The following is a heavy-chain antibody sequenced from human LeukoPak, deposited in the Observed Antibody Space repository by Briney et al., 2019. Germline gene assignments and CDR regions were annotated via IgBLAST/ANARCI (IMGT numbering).Heavy chain of an antibody. CDR1: GGSISSGGYS. D-gene: IGHD3-22*01. CDR2: IYHSGST. Sequence: SQTLSLTCAVSGGSISSGGYSWSWIRQPPGKGLGWIGYIYHSGSTYYNPSLKSRVTISVDRPKNQFSLKLSSVTAADTAVYYCARGPVTYYYDSSGYYFPYYFDYWGQGTLVTVSS. J-gene: IGHJ4*02. V-gene: IGHV4-30-2*01. CDR3: ARGPVTYYYDSSGYYFPYYFDY.